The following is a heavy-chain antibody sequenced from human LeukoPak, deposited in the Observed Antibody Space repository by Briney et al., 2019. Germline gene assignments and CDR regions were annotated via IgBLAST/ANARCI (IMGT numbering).Heavy chain of an antibody. D-gene: IGHD4-17*01. Sequence: SETLSLTCTVSGGSIGSYYWSWIRQPPGKGLEWIGYIYYSGSTNYNPSLKSRVTISVDTSKNQFSLKLSSVTAADTAVYYCARFYYYYYMDVWGKGTTVTISS. CDR1: GGSIGSYY. V-gene: IGHV4-59*01. J-gene: IGHJ6*03. CDR3: ARFYYYYYMDV. CDR2: IYYSGST.